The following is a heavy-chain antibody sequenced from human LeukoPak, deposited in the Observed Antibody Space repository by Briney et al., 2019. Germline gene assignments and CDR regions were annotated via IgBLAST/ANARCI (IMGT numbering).Heavy chain of an antibody. CDR1: GGSISSYY. CDR2: IYYSGST. J-gene: IGHJ4*02. CDR3: ATSFGVPAALFDY. D-gene: IGHD2-2*01. V-gene: IGHV4-59*01. Sequence: SETLSLTCTVSGGSISSYYWSWIRQPPGKGLEWIGYIYYSGSTNYNPSLKSRVTISVDTSKNQFSLKLSSVTAADTAVYYCATSFGVPAALFDYWGQGTLVTVSS.